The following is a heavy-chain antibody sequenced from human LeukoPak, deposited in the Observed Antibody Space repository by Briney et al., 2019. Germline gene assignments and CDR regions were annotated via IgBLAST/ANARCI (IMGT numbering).Heavy chain of an antibody. J-gene: IGHJ4*02. Sequence: GGSLRLSCAASGFTVSSNYMSWVRQAPGKGLEWVSVIYSGGSTYYAESVKGRFTISRDNSKNTLYLQMNSLRAEDTAVYYCARDLPTAMVTKFDYWGQGTLVTVSS. CDR2: IYSGGST. CDR1: GFTVSSNY. V-gene: IGHV3-53*01. CDR3: ARDLPTAMVTKFDY. D-gene: IGHD5-18*01.